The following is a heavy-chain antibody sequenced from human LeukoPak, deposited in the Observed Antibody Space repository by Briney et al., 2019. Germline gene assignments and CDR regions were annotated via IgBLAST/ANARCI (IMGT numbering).Heavy chain of an antibody. CDR1: GYTFTGYY. D-gene: IGHD3-10*01. CDR2: INPNSGGT. J-gene: IGHJ3*02. Sequence: ASVKVSCKASGYTFTGYYMHWVRQAPGQGLEWMGWINPNSGGTNYAQKFQGRVTMTRDTSISTAYMELSRLRSGDTAVYYCASKHKMYGSGSYYNVVAFDIWGQGTMVTVSS. V-gene: IGHV1-2*02. CDR3: ASKHKMYGSGSYYNVVAFDI.